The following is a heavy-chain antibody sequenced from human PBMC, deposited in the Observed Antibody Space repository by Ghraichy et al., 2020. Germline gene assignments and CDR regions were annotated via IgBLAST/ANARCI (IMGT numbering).Heavy chain of an antibody. V-gene: IGHV1-18*01. CDR1: GYTFTSYG. Sequence: ASVKVSCKASGYTFTSYGISWVRQAPGQGLEWMGWISVYSGNTNYAQKLQGRVTMTTDTSTSTVYMELRSLRSDDTAVYYCARDDMVRGVMRTFDPWGQGTLVTVSS. D-gene: IGHD3-10*01. CDR2: ISVYSGNT. J-gene: IGHJ5*02. CDR3: ARDDMVRGVMRTFDP.